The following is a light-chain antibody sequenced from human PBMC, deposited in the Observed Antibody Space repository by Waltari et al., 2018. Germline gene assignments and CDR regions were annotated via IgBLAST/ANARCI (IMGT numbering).Light chain of an antibody. CDR3: QQYYTTPPHS. Sequence: IVMTQSPDSLAVSLGERATINCKSSQSVLYSSNNKNYLAWYQQKTGQPPKVLIYWASTRESGVPDRFSGSGSGTDVTLTISSLQAEDVAVYYCQQYYTTPPHSFGQGTKLEIK. V-gene: IGKV4-1*01. CDR1: QSVLYSSNNKNY. CDR2: WAS. J-gene: IGKJ2*01.